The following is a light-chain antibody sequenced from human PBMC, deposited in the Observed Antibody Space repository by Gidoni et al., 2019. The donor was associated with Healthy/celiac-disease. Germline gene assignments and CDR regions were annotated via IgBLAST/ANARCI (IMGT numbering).Light chain of an antibody. CDR2: GNS. J-gene: IGLJ1*01. V-gene: IGLV1-40*01. Sequence: QSVLPQPPSVSGAPGQRVTISCTGSSSNIGAGYDVHWYQQLPGTAPKLLIYGNSNRPSGVPDRFSGSKSGTSASLAITGLQAEDEADYYCQSYDSSLSGWYVFGTGTKVTVL. CDR3: QSYDSSLSGWYV. CDR1: SSNIGAGYD.